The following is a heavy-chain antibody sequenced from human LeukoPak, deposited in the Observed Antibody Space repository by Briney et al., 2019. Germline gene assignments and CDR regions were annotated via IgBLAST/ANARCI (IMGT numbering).Heavy chain of an antibody. CDR2: INSSGSTI. J-gene: IGHJ4*02. CDR3: AREDVGTFDY. CDR1: GFTFSDYD. D-gene: IGHD1-1*01. Sequence: GGSLRLSCAASGFTFSDYDMSWIRQAPGEGLEWVSYINSSGSTIYYADSVKGRFTISRDNAKNSLYLQMNSLRAEDTAVYYCAREDVGTFDYWGQGTLVTVSS. V-gene: IGHV3-11*01.